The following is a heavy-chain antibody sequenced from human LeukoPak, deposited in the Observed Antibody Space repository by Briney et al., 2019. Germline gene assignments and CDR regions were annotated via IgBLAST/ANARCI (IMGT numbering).Heavy chain of an antibody. Sequence: GESLQISCKVSGYSFTTYWITWVRQMPGKGLEWMGNIDPSDSYTNYSPSFQGHVTISSDKSISTAYLQWSSLKASDTAMYYCARELRGNGGFDLWGRGTLVTVSS. V-gene: IGHV5-10-1*01. J-gene: IGHJ5*02. CDR2: IDPSDSYT. D-gene: IGHD3-10*01. CDR3: ARELRGNGGFDL. CDR1: GYSFTTYW.